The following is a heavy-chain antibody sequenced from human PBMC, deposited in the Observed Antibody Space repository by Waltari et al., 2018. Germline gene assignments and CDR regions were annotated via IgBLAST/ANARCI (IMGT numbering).Heavy chain of an antibody. D-gene: IGHD3-3*01. Sequence: QLQLQESGSGLVKPSQTLSLTCAVSGGSISSGGYSWSWIRQPTGKGLEWIGYIYHSGSTYYNPSLKSRVTISVDRSKNQFSLKLSSVTAADTAVYYCARGIRGYYDFWSGYFDYWGQGTLVTVSS. V-gene: IGHV4-30-2*01. CDR1: GGSISSGGYS. CDR3: ARGIRGYYDFWSGYFDY. CDR2: IYHSGST. J-gene: IGHJ4*02.